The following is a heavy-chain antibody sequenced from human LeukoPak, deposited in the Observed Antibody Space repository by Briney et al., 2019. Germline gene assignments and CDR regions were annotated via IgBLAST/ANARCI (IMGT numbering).Heavy chain of an antibody. CDR1: GFTFSSYG. D-gene: IGHD3-10*01. Sequence: PGGSLRLSCAASGFTFSSYGMHWVRQAPGKGLEWVAVISYDGSNKYYADSVKGRFTISRDNSKNTLYLQMNSLRAEDTAVYYCAREDRITIDAFDIWGQGTMVTVSS. V-gene: IGHV3-30*03. CDR3: AREDRITIDAFDI. CDR2: ISYDGSNK. J-gene: IGHJ3*02.